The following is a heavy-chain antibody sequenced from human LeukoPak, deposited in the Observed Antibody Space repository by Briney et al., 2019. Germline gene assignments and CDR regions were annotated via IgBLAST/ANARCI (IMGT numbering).Heavy chain of an antibody. Sequence: ASVKVSCKASGYTFTGYYMHWVRQAPGQGLEWMGWINPNSGGTNYAQKFQGRVTMTRDTSTSTVYMELSSLRSEDTAVYYCARTDLPGWLLLEGDAFDIWGQGTMVTVSS. D-gene: IGHD3-22*01. J-gene: IGHJ3*02. V-gene: IGHV1-2*02. CDR1: GYTFTGYY. CDR3: ARTDLPGWLLLEGDAFDI. CDR2: INPNSGGT.